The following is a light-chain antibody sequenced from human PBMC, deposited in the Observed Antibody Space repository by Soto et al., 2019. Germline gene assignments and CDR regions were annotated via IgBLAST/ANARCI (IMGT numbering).Light chain of an antibody. Sequence: QSVLTQPPSVSGAPGQRVTISCTGSSSNIGAGYDVHWYQQLPGTAPKLLIYGNTNRPSGVPDRFSGSKSGTSASLAITGLQTEDEADYSCQSSDSSLSGSEWVFGGGTQLTVL. CDR1: SSNIGAGYD. J-gene: IGLJ3*02. CDR3: QSSDSSLSGSEWV. CDR2: GNT. V-gene: IGLV1-40*01.